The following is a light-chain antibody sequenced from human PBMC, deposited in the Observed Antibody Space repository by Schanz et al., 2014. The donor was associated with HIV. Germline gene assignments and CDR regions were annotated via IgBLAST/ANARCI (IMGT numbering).Light chain of an antibody. Sequence: QSALTQPPSASGSRGQSVTISCTGTSSDVGHYDYVSWYQQHPGKAPKLMIYEVSKRPSGVPDRFSGSKSGNTASLTVSGLQAEDEADYYCSSYAGSSTLVFGGGTKVTVL. J-gene: IGLJ2*01. V-gene: IGLV2-8*01. CDR3: SSYAGSSTLV. CDR2: EVS. CDR1: SSDVGHYDY.